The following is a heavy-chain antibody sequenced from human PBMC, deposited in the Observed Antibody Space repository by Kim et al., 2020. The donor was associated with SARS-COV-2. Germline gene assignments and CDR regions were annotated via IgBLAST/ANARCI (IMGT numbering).Heavy chain of an antibody. Sequence: SETLSLTCTVSGGSISSYYWSWIRQPPGKGLEWIGYIYYSGSTNYNPSLKSRVTISVDTSKNQFSLKLSSVTAADTAVYYCARVVAAAGTSWFDPWGQGTLVTVSS. CDR3: ARVVAAAGTSWFDP. CDR1: GGSISSYY. V-gene: IGHV4-59*13. CDR2: IYYSGST. J-gene: IGHJ5*02. D-gene: IGHD6-13*01.